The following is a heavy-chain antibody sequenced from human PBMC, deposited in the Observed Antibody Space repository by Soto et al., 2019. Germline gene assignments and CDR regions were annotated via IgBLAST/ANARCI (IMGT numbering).Heavy chain of an antibody. J-gene: IGHJ5*02. CDR2: IYDDGSA. Sequence: SETLSLTCTVSGGSISSSYWSWIRQPPGKGLEWLAYIYDDGSANYNPSLKSRATISLDMSKNQFSLKLTYVTAADTAVYYCARDKYCSGGSCRKNWFDPWGQGTLVTVSS. CDR3: ARDKYCSGGSCRKNWFDP. CDR1: GGSISSSY. D-gene: IGHD2-15*01. V-gene: IGHV4-59*01.